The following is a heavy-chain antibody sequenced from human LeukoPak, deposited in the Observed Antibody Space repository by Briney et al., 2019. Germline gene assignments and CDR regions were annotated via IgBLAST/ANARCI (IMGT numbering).Heavy chain of an antibody. D-gene: IGHD1-1*01. CDR2: IRSSSSNI. J-gene: IGHJ3*02. Sequence: GGSLRLSCAASGFTFSSYTMNWVRQAPGKGLEWVSSIRSSSSNIHYVDSVKGRFTISRDNAKNSLYLQLNSLRAEDTAVYYCARVEASDAFDIWGQGTMVTVSS. CDR3: ARVEASDAFDI. CDR1: GFTFSSYT. V-gene: IGHV3-21*01.